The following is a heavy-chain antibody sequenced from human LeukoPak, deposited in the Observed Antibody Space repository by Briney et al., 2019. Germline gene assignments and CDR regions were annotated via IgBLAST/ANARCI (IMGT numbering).Heavy chain of an antibody. CDR2: ISTYDDNI. V-gene: IGHV1-18*01. D-gene: IGHD1-26*01. CDR1: GYTFTTYG. CDR3: ARAQGSYYHYYMDV. J-gene: IGHJ6*03. Sequence: GASVKVSCKASGYTFTTYGLSWVRQAPGQGLEWLGWISTYDDNIKYAQSLQGRLTLTIDTSTSTAYMELRSLTSDDTAVYYCARAQGSYYHYYMDVWGKGTTVTVSS.